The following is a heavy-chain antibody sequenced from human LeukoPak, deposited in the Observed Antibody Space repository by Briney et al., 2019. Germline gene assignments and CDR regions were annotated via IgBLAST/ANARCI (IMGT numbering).Heavy chain of an antibody. CDR2: NXSGST. J-gene: IGHJ5*02. D-gene: IGHD2-2*01. Sequence: NXSGSTNYTPSLKSRVTISVDTSKNQFSLKLSSVTAADTAVYYCARGSVICSSTSCPNNWFDPWGQGTLVTVSS. V-gene: IGHV4-34*01. CDR3: ARGSVICSSTSCPNNWFDP.